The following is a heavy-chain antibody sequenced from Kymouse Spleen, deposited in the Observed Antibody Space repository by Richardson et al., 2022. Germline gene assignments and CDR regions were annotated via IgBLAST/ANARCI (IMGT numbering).Heavy chain of an antibody. CDR2: IYYSGST. V-gene: IGHV4-31*03. D-gene: IGHD3-10*01. Sequence: QVQLQESGPGLVKPSQTLSLTCTVSGGSISSGGYYWSWIRQHPGKGLEWIGYIYYSGSTYYNPSLKSRVTISVDTSKNQFSLKLSSVTAADTAVYYCARDQGITMVRGVIPHYYYGMDVWGQGTTVTVSS. CDR3: ARDQGITMVRGVIPHYYYGMDV. J-gene: IGHJ6*02. CDR1: GGSISSGGYY.